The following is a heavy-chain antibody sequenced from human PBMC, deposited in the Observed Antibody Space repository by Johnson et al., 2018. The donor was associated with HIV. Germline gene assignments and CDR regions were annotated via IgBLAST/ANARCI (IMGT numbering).Heavy chain of an antibody. CDR3: AKDLEEGQQWLIGAFDI. D-gene: IGHD6-19*01. CDR1: GFTFNSYG. CDR2: IWYDGSED. V-gene: IGHV3-33*03. Sequence: QVQLVESGGGVVQPGRSLRLSCAASGFTFNSYGMHWVRQAPGKGLEWVAVIWYDGSEDYYVDSLKGRFTISRDNARNSLYLQMDSLRPGDSVVYYCAKDLEEGQQWLIGAFDIWGQGTMVTVSS. J-gene: IGHJ3*02.